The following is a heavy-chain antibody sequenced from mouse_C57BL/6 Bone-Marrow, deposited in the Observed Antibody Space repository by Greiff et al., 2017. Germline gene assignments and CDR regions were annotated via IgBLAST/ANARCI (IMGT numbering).Heavy chain of an antibody. CDR3: AKEGTVVPFDY. CDR1: GYTFTSYW. D-gene: IGHD1-1*01. V-gene: IGHV1-59*01. J-gene: IGHJ2*01. CDR2: IDPSASYT. Sequence: QVQLQQSGAELVRPGTSVKLSCKASGYTFTSYWMHWVKQRPGQGLEWIGVIDPSASYTNYNQKFKGKATLTVDTSSSTAYMQLSSLTSEDSAVYYCAKEGTVVPFDYWGQGTTLTVSS.